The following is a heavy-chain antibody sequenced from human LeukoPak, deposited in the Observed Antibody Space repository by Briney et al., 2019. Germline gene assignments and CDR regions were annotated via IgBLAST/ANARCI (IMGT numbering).Heavy chain of an antibody. Sequence: SGYPFYSYAMTWVRPAPGKGLEWVSVITGSGGTTYYADSVKGRFTISRDNSKNTLYLQMNSLRVEDTAVYYCAKDPNGDYVGAFDLWGQGTLVTVSS. J-gene: IGHJ3*01. D-gene: IGHD4-17*01. CDR2: ITGSGGTT. CDR3: AKDPNGDYVGAFDL. V-gene: IGHV3-23*01. CDR1: GYPFYSYA.